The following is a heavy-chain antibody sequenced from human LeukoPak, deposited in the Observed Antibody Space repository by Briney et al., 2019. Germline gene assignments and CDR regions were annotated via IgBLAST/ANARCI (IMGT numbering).Heavy chain of an antibody. CDR1: GGSLSGYY. D-gene: IGHD3-10*01. J-gene: IGHJ3*02. CDR3: ARRPKSFGYYGSGSYYNAVDI. V-gene: IGHV4-34*01. CDR2: INHSGST. Sequence: PSEPLSLPCAVYGGSLSGYYWRCIRQPPGKGLEWFGEINHSGSTNYNPSLKSRVTISVDTPKNQFSLKLSSVTAADTAVYYCARRPKSFGYYGSGSYYNAVDIWGQGTMVTVSS.